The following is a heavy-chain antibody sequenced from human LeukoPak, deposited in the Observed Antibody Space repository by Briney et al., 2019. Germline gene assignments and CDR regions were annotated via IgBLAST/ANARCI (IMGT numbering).Heavy chain of an antibody. Sequence: SETLSLTCTVSGGYIRCGGYYWRWLRQHPGKGLEWFGYIYYSGSTYYNPSLKSRVTISVDTSKNQFSLKLSSVTAADTAVYYCARGYYDILTGYYNVWDYWGQGTLVTVSS. D-gene: IGHD3-9*01. CDR1: GGYIRCGGYY. CDR3: ARGYYDILTGYYNVWDY. J-gene: IGHJ4*02. CDR2: IYYSGST. V-gene: IGHV4-31*03.